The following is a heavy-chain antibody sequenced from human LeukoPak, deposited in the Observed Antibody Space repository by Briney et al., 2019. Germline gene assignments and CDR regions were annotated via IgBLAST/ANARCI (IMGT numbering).Heavy chain of an antibody. D-gene: IGHD6-19*01. CDR3: AREEQWLGIHNWFDP. Sequence: ASVKVSCKASGYTFTSYAINWVRQAPGQGLEWMGWINTDTGNPTYAQGFTGRFVFSLDTSVSTAYLQISSLKAEDTAVYYCAREEQWLGIHNWFDPWGQGILVTVSS. CDR2: INTDTGNP. V-gene: IGHV7-4-1*02. CDR1: GYTFTSYA. J-gene: IGHJ5*02.